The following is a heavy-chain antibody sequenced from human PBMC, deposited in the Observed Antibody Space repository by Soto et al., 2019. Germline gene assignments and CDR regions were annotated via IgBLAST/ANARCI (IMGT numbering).Heavy chain of an antibody. CDR1: GFTVSSHY. Sequence: EVQLVETGGGLIQPGGSLRLSCAASGFTVSSHYMTWFRQTPGKGLGWVSIIYASDSTFYADSVKGRFTISRDNSKNTVYLHLNSLRAEDTAMYYCATPVTRLIAFDLWGQGTMVTVSS. CDR3: ATPVTRLIAFDL. J-gene: IGHJ3*01. CDR2: IYASDST. V-gene: IGHV3-53*02. D-gene: IGHD4-17*01.